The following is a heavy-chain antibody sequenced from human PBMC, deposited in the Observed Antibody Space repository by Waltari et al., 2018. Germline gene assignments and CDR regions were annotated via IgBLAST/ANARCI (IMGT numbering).Heavy chain of an antibody. CDR3: ARDREGFGELDGY. CDR1: GYTFTSYD. CDR2: INPNSGGT. Sequence: QVQLVQSGAEVKKPGASVKVSCKASGYTFTSYDINWVRQATGQGLEWMGRINPNSGGTNYAQKFQGRVTMTRNTSISTAYMELSRLRSDDTAVYYCARDREGFGELDGYWGQGTLVTVSS. D-gene: IGHD3-10*01. J-gene: IGHJ4*02. V-gene: IGHV1-2*06.